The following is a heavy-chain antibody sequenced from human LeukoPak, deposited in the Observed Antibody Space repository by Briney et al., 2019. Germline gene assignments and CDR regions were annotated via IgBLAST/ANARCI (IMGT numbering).Heavy chain of an antibody. CDR1: GGSISSYY. CDR3: GGGGYYYYYYMDV. J-gene: IGHJ6*03. V-gene: IGHV4-59*08. Sequence: SETLSLTCTVYGGSISSYYWSWIRQPPGKGLEWIGYIYDTGSTNYNPSLKSRVTISIDTSKNQFSLKLSSVTAADTAVYYCGGGGYYYYYYMDVWGKGTTVTVSS. CDR2: IYDTGST. D-gene: IGHD3-16*01.